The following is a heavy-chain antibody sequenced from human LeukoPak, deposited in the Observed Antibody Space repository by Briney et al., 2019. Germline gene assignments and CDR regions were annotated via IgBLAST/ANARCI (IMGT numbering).Heavy chain of an antibody. CDR3: ARATFGFFDY. CDR1: GFTFSNYA. CDR2: INSDGSST. V-gene: IGHV3-74*01. Sequence: GGSLRLSCSASGFTFSNYALHWVRQAPGKGLVWVSRINSDGSSTSYADSVKGRFTISRDNAKNTLYLQMNSLRAEDTAVYYCARATFGFFDYWGQGTLVTVSS. D-gene: IGHD3-16*01. J-gene: IGHJ4*02.